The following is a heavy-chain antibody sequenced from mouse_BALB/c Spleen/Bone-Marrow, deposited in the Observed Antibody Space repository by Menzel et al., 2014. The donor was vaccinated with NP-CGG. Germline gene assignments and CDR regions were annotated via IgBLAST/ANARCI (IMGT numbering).Heavy chain of an antibody. CDR1: EFSLTTYG. CDR2: IWAGGIT. CDR3: ARGLRLRDYFDY. D-gene: IGHD1-2*01. J-gene: IGHJ2*01. Sequence: QVQLKQSGPGLVAPSQSLSITCTVSEFSLTTYGVHWVRQPPGKGLEWLGVIWAGGITNYNSAFMSRLSISKDNSKSQVFLKMNSLQTDDTAMYYCARGLRLRDYFDYWGQGTTLTVSS. V-gene: IGHV2-9*02.